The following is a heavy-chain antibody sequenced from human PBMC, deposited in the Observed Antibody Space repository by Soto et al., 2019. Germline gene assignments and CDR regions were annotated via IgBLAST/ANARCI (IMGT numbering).Heavy chain of an antibody. V-gene: IGHV1-2*04. CDR1: GYRFTGYY. J-gene: IGHJ5*02. CDR3: ARAALESNYDILTGANNWFDP. CDR2: INPNSGGT. D-gene: IGHD3-9*01. Sequence: GASVKVSWKGSGYRFTGYYMRWVRQAPGQGLEWMGWINPNSGGTNYAQKFQGWVTMTRDTSISTAYMELSRLRSDDTAVYYCARAALESNYDILTGANNWFDPWGQGTLVTVSS.